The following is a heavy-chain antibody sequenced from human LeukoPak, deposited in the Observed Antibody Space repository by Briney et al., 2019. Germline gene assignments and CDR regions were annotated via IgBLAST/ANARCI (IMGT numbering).Heavy chain of an antibody. CDR3: ARDLVYSSSWYYYYYYMDV. V-gene: IGHV3-33*01. J-gene: IGHJ6*03. Sequence: GGSLRLSCAASGFTLSSYGMHWVRQAPGKGLEWVAVIWYDGSNKYYADSVKGRFTISRDNSKNTLYLQMNSLRAEDTAVYYCARDLVYSSSWYYYYYYMDVWGKGTTVTVSS. CDR1: GFTLSSYG. CDR2: IWYDGSNK. D-gene: IGHD6-13*01.